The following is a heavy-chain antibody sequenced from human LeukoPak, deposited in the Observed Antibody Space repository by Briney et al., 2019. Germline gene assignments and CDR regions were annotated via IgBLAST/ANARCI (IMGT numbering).Heavy chain of an antibody. Sequence: SVKVSCKASVGTFSSYAISWVRQSTGQGLEWMGEIIPIFGTANYAQKFQGSVTITTDESTSTAYMELSSLRSEDTAVYYCATKADFSHYYYMDVWGKGTTVTVSS. CDR2: IIPIFGTA. V-gene: IGHV1-69*05. CDR3: ATKADFSHYYYMDV. J-gene: IGHJ6*03. D-gene: IGHD3/OR15-3a*01. CDR1: VGTFSSYA.